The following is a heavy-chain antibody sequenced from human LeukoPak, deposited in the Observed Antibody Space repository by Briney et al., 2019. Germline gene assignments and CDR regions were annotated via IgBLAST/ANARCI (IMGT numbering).Heavy chain of an antibody. CDR3: ARAVCSGTCSNLNFDY. J-gene: IGHJ4*02. D-gene: IGHD1-26*01. CDR2: INPTSGGP. V-gene: IGHV1-2*02. CDR1: GYTFTDHY. Sequence: GDSVKVSCKASGYTFTDHYFHWVRQAPGQGLEWMAWINPTSGGPNYAQKFHGRVTVTRDLSVSMVYMELTGLTSDDTATYYCARAVCSGTCSNLNFDYWGQGTLVTVSS.